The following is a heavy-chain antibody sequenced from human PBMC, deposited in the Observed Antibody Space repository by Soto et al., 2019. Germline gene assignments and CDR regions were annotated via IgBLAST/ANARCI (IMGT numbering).Heavy chain of an antibody. CDR1: GDTFSFYT. D-gene: IGHD3-10*01. CDR3: ATSYGSGYRAFDY. CDR2: VNPILSMS. V-gene: IGHV1-69*02. J-gene: IGHJ4*02. Sequence: QVQMVQSGAEVKKPGSSVKVSCKASGDTFSFYTINWVRQAPGLGLEWMGRVNPILSMSNYAQKFQGRVTMTADKSTSTAYMELRSLRYEDTAFYYCATSYGSGYRAFDYWGQGALVTVSS.